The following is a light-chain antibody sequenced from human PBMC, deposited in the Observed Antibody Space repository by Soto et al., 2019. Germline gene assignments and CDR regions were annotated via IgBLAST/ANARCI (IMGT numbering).Light chain of an antibody. J-gene: IGKJ1*01. V-gene: IGKV1-33*01. CDR2: DAS. CDR1: QDIGNY. CDR3: QQSYSTPPT. Sequence: DIQMTQSPSSLSASVGDRVTVTCRASQDIGNYLCWYQQRLGKAPKLLIYDASYLEAGVPSRFSGSGSGTDFTFTISSLQPEDFASYYCQQSYSTPPTFGQGTKVDSK.